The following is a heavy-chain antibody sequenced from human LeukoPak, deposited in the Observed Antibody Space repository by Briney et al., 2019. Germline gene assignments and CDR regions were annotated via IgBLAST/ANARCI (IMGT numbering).Heavy chain of an antibody. Sequence: SDTLSLTCTVSGGSISSISYYWGWIRQPPGKGLEWIGSIYYRWSTYYNPSRKSRFTISIDTSQNQFSLQMSSVTAADPAVYYCARRLGSYDDFDIWGQGTMVTVSS. V-gene: IGHV4-39*01. D-gene: IGHD1-26*01. CDR3: ARRLGSYDDFDI. J-gene: IGHJ3*02. CDR1: GGSISSISYY. CDR2: IYYRWST.